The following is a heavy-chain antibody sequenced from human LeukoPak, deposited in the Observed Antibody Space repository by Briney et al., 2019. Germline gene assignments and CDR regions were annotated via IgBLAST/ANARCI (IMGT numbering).Heavy chain of an antibody. D-gene: IGHD3-10*01. CDR3: ARGRFGELWGPRKLYWFDP. CDR1: GGSISSYY. J-gene: IGHJ5*02. CDR2: IYYSGST. Sequence: SETLSLTCTVSGGSISSYYWSWIRQPPGKGLEWIGYIYYSGSTNYNPSLKSRVTISVDTSKNQFSLKLSSATAADKAVYYCARGRFGELWGPRKLYWFDPWGQGTLVTVSS. V-gene: IGHV4-59*01.